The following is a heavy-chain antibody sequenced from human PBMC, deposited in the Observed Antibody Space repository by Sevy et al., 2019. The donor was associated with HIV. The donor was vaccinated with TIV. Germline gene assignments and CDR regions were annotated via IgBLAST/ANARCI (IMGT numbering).Heavy chain of an antibody. D-gene: IGHD3-22*01. J-gene: IGHJ4*02. Sequence: ASVNVSCKVSGYTLTQLSMHWVRQAPGKGLEWMGSFDPEDGEKIYAQKFQGRVTMTEDTSTDTAYMELSSLKSEDTAVFYCAITKDYYDSSGYPFDYWGQGTLVTVSS. CDR3: AITKDYYDSSGYPFDY. V-gene: IGHV1-24*01. CDR1: GYTLTQLS. CDR2: FDPEDGEK.